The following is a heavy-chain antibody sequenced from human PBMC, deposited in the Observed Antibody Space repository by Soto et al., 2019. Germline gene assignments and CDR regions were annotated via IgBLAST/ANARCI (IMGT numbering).Heavy chain of an antibody. Sequence: ASVKVSCKASGYSFTSLDINWVRQTAGQGLEWMGWMQPSTGRTGYAQKFQGRVTMTRDTSINTAYMELTTLTSDDTAFYYCARGVSAGVDYWGQGTLVTVSA. J-gene: IGHJ4*02. V-gene: IGHV1-8*01. D-gene: IGHD1-26*01. CDR1: GYSFTSLD. CDR2: MQPSTGRT. CDR3: ARGVSAGVDY.